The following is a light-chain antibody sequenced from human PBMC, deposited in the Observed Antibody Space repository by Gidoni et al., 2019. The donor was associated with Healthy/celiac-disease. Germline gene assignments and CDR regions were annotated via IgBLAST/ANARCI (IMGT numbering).Light chain of an antibody. CDR3: QQSYSTPYT. V-gene: IGKV1-39*01. Sequence: DIQMIQSPSSLAASVGDRVTITCRATQSISSYFNWYQQKPGKAPKCLIYAASSLQSGVPSRFNSSGSGKDFTLTSSSLQPEDFATYYWQQSYSTPYTFGQGTKLEIK. CDR2: AAS. CDR1: QSISSY. J-gene: IGKJ2*01.